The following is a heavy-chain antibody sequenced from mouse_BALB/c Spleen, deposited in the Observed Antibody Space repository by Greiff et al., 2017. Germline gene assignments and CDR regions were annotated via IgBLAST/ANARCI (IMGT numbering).Heavy chain of an antibody. V-gene: IGHV3-8*02. D-gene: IGHD2-4*01. CDR1: GDSITSGY. Sequence: EVHLVESGPSLVKPSQTLSLTCSVTGDSITSGYWNRIRKFPGNKLEYMGYISYSGSTYYNPSLKSRISITRDTSKNQYYLQLNSVTTEDTATYYCARDDYDKWYFDVWGAGTTVTVSS. J-gene: IGHJ1*01. CDR2: ISYSGST. CDR3: ARDDYDKWYFDV.